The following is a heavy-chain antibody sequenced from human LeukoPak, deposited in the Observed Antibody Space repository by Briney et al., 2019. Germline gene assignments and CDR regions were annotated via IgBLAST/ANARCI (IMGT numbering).Heavy chain of an antibody. CDR2: INWNGGST. CDR3: ARNRFGPEEQKVNWFDP. D-gene: IGHD3-3*01. Sequence: GGSLRLSCAASGFTFDDYGMSWVRQAPGKGLEWVSGINWNGGSTGYADSVKGRFTISRDNAKNSLYLQMNSLRAEDTALYYCARNRFGPEEQKVNWFDPLGQGTLVTVSS. V-gene: IGHV3-20*04. J-gene: IGHJ5*02. CDR1: GFTFDDYG.